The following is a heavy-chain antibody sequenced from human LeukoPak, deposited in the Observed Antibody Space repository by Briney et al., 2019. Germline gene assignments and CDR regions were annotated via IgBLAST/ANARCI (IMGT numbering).Heavy chain of an antibody. CDR3: ASPRPLDYDYVWGSYFVM. J-gene: IGHJ4*02. D-gene: IGHD3-16*01. CDR1: GGSISSSSYY. Sequence: SETLSLTCTVSGGSISSSSYYWGWIRQPPGKGLEWIGGIYYSGSTYYNPSLKSRVTISVDTSKNQFSLKLSSVTAADTAVYYCASPRPLDYDYVWGSYFVMWGQGTLVTVSS. V-gene: IGHV4-39*01. CDR2: IYYSGST.